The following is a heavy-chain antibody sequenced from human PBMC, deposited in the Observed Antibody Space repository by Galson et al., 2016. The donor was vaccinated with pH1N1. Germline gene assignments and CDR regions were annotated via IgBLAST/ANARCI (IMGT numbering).Heavy chain of an antibody. Sequence: SLRLSCAASGFTFNIFAMSWVRQAPGKGPEWVSNISASGANTNYADPVKGRFTISRDNSKNTLYLQTNSLRAEDTAIYYCVKLDSSGYYYGRFDSWGQGTLVTVSS. J-gene: IGHJ4*02. CDR1: GFTFNIFA. V-gene: IGHV3-23*01. CDR2: ISASGANT. D-gene: IGHD3-22*01. CDR3: VKLDSSGYYYGRFDS.